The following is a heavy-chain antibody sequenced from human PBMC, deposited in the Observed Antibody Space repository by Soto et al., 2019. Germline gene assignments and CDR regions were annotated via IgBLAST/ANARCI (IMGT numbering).Heavy chain of an antibody. CDR3: AKVQYQPNWGYYYGMDV. Sequence: GGSLRLSCAASGFTFSSYAMSWVRQAPGKGLEWVSAISGSGGSTYYADSVKGRFTISRDNSKNTLYLQMNSLRAEDTAVYYCAKVQYQPNWGYYYGMDVWGQGTTVTVSS. CDR1: GFTFSSYA. CDR2: ISGSGGST. V-gene: IGHV3-23*01. J-gene: IGHJ6*02. D-gene: IGHD2-2*01.